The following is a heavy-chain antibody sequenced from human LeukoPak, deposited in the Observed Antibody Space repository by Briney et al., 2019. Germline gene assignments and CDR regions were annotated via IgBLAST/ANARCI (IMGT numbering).Heavy chain of an antibody. Sequence: PGESLRLSCTASGFSGRTHWMSWVRQAPGKGLEWVANIRPDGGERYYGDSLKGRFTISRGNDKNSLYLQMNFLRADDTAIYYCTRQGDWNFEFWGQGTLVTVSS. J-gene: IGHJ4*02. D-gene: IGHD3/OR15-3a*01. CDR3: TRQGDWNFEF. CDR2: IRPDGGER. V-gene: IGHV3-7*03. CDR1: GFSGRTHW.